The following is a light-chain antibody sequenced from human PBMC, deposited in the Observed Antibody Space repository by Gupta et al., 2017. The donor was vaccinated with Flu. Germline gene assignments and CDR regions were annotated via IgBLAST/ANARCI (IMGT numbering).Light chain of an antibody. CDR3: QQDDDWPS. V-gene: IGKV3-15*01. CDR1: QSVSSN. CDR2: DAS. J-gene: IGKJ4*01. Sequence: SPATLSVTPGERASRSCRASQSVSSNLAWYQQKPGQAPRLLIYDASNRATGIPARFTGSGSGTEFTLTISSLQSEDFALYFCQQDDDWPSFGGGTTVGIK.